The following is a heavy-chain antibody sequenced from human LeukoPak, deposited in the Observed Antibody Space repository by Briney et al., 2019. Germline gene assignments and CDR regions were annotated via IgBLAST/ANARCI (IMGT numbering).Heavy chain of an antibody. V-gene: IGHV4-38-2*01. CDR3: ATEGTNYYDTSGYYYY. J-gene: IGHJ4*01. Sequence: SETLSLTCAVSGYSISSGYYWGWIRQPPGKGLEWIGSIYHSGSTYYNPSLKSRVTISVDTSKNQLSPKLSSVTAADTAVYYCATEGTNYYDTSGYYYYWGQGTLVTVSS. CDR2: IYHSGST. CDR1: GYSISSGYY. D-gene: IGHD3-22*01.